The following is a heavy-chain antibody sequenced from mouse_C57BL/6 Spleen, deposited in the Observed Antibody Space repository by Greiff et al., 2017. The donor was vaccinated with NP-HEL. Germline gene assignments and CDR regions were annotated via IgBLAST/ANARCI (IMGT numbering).Heavy chain of an antibody. CDR1: GYSFTGYY. J-gene: IGHJ4*01. Sequence: VQLQQSGPELVKPGASVKISCKASGYSFTGYYMNWVKQSPEKSLEWIGEINPSTGGTTYNQKFKAKATLTVDKSSSTAYMQLKSLTSEDSAVYYCARGSNWGYYYAMDYWGQGTSVTVSS. D-gene: IGHD4-1*01. CDR3: ARGSNWGYYYAMDY. CDR2: INPSTGGT. V-gene: IGHV1-42*01.